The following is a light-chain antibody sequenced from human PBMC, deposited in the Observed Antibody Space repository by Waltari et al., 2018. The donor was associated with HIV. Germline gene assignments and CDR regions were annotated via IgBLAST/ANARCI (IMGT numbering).Light chain of an antibody. J-gene: IGLJ3*02. V-gene: IGLV1-40*01. CDR2: RNN. CDR1: SSNIGAGYD. CDR3: QSYDNSLSGLV. Sequence: QSVLTQPPSVSGAPGQRVSISCTGSSSNIGAGYDVHWYQQLPGTAPKLLIYRNNNRPSVVPDRFSGSRSGTSASLAITGLQPEDEADYYCQSYDNSLSGLVFGGGTKLTVL.